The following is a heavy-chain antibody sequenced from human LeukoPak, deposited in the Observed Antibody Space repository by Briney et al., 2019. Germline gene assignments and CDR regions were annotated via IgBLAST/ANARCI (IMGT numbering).Heavy chain of an antibody. J-gene: IGHJ4*02. Sequence: GGSLRLSCTASGFTFGDYAMSWVRQAPGKGLEWVGFIRSKAYGGTTEYAASVKGRFTISSDDSKSIAYLQMNSLKTEDTAAYYCTRSGSYSWYFDYWGQGTLVTVSS. CDR1: GFTFGDYA. V-gene: IGHV3-49*04. CDR2: IRSKAYGGTT. CDR3: TRSGSYSWYFDY. D-gene: IGHD1-26*01.